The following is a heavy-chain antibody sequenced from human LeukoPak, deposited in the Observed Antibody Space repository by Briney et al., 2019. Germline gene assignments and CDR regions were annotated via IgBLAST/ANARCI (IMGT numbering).Heavy chain of an antibody. CDR3: ARLWFGESPLYYYYYGLDV. V-gene: IGHV4-30-2*01. CDR1: GGSISSGGYY. J-gene: IGHJ6*02. D-gene: IGHD3-10*01. CDR2: MNHSGSI. Sequence: SQTLSLTCAVSGGSISSGGYYWSWIRQPPGKGLEWIGEMNHSGSINCNPSLKSRVTISVDTSKNQFSLKLNSVTAADTAVYYCARLWFGESPLYYYYYGLDVWGQGTTVTVSS.